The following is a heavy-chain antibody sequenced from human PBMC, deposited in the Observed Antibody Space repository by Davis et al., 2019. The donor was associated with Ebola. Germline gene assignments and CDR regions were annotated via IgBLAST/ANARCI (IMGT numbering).Heavy chain of an antibody. D-gene: IGHD4-17*01. Sequence: GESLKISCAASGFTFSSYEMNWVRQAPGKGLEWVSYISSSGSTIYYADSVKGRFTISRDNAKNSLYLQMNSLRAEDTAVYYCARDPNYYGDYANQYFDYWGQGTLVTVSS. CDR1: GFTFSSYE. J-gene: IGHJ4*02. CDR2: ISSSGSTI. CDR3: ARDPNYYGDYANQYFDY. V-gene: IGHV3-48*03.